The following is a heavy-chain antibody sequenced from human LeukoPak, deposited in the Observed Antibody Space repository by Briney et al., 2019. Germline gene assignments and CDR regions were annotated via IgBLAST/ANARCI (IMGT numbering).Heavy chain of an antibody. V-gene: IGHV3-15*01. CDR3: TTDATWIQLWLAYDY. CDR2: IKSKTDGGTS. Sequence: GESLRLFCSASGFTFSNAWMSWGRQASREGVELVGRIKSKTDGGTSDYAAPVKGRFTISRDDSKNTLYLQMNSLKTEDTAVYYCTTDATWIQLWLAYDYWGQGTLVTVSS. CDR1: GFTFSNAW. J-gene: IGHJ4*02. D-gene: IGHD5-18*01.